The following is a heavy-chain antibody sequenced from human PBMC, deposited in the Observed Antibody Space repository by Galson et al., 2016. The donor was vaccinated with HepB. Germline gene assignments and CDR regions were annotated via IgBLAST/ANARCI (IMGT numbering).Heavy chain of an antibody. CDR1: GFSFRTSD. D-gene: IGHD3-10*01. Sequence: SLRLSCAASGFSFRTSDMHWVRQVVGKGLEWVSGIGTGDDTYYQDSVKGRFTISRDNAKNSLYLQMNSLRAEDTAVYYCARVLKRELVRGVITNDYYYYYGMDVWGQGTTVTVSS. V-gene: IGHV3-13*01. CDR2: IGTGDDT. CDR3: ARVLKRELVRGVITNDYYYYYGMDV. J-gene: IGHJ6*02.